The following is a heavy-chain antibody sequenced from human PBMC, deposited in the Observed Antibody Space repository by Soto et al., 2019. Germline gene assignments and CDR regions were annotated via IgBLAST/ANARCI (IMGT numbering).Heavy chain of an antibody. CDR2: IDPSDSYT. CDR3: ARNQAKYYYNGMDV. J-gene: IGHJ6*04. CDR1: GYTFTSYW. Sequence: PGESLKISCKGSGYTFTSYWISWVRQMPGKGLEWMGRIDPSDSYTNYSPSFQGHVTISADKSISTAYLQWSSLKASDTAMYYCARNQAKYYYNGMDVWGEGTTLTVYS. V-gene: IGHV5-10-1*01.